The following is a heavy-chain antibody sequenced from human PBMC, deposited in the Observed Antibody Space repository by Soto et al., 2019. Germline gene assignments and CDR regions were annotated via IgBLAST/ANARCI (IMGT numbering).Heavy chain of an antibody. D-gene: IGHD3-22*01. Sequence: ASVKVSCKASGYTFTGYYMHWVRQAPGQGLEWMGWINPNSGGTNYAQKFQGWVTMTRDTSISTAYMELSRLRSDDTAVYYCAREGPNADSSGYYNDAFHIWGQGTMVTVSS. J-gene: IGHJ3*02. V-gene: IGHV1-2*04. CDR1: GYTFTGYY. CDR2: INPNSGGT. CDR3: AREGPNADSSGYYNDAFHI.